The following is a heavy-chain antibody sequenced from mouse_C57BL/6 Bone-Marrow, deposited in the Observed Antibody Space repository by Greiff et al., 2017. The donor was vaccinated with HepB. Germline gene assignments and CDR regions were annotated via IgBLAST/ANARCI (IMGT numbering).Heavy chain of an antibody. CDR3: ARGDDYLFAY. J-gene: IGHJ3*01. V-gene: IGHV3-1*01. Sequence: ESGPGMVKPSQSLSLTCTVPGYSITSGYDWHWIRHFPGNKLEWMGYISYSGSTNYNPSFKSRISITHDTSKSHLFLKLNSVTTEDTATYYCARGDDYLFAYWGQGTLVTVSA. D-gene: IGHD2-4*01. CDR2: ISYSGST. CDR1: GYSITSGYD.